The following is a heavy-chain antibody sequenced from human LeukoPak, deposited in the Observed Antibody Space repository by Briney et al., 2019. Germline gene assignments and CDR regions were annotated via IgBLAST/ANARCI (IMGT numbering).Heavy chain of an antibody. CDR2: IYYSGST. V-gene: IGHV4-39*01. CDR1: GGSISSSSYY. D-gene: IGHD2-2*01. Sequence: PSETLSLTCTVSGGSISSSSYYWGWIRQPPGKGLEWIGSIYYSGSTYYNPSLKSRVTISVDTSKNQFSLKLSSVTAADTAVYYCARPRDRVPAAPGAFDIWGQGTMVTVSS. CDR3: ARPRDRVPAAPGAFDI. J-gene: IGHJ3*02.